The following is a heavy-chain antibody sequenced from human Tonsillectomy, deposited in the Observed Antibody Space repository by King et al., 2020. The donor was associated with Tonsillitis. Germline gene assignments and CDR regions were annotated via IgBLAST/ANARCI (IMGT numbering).Heavy chain of an antibody. D-gene: IGHD4-17*01. CDR1: GFTFSNAW. V-gene: IGHV3-15*01. CDR2: ITSKTAGGTT. CDR3: TAIDFGADY. Sequence: VQLVQSGGGLVKPGGSLRLSCAASGFTFSNAWMSWVRQAPGKGPEWVGRITSKTAGGTTDYAAPVKGRFTISTDDSKKTLYLKMNSLKTEDTAVYYCTAIDFGADYWGQGTLVTVSS. J-gene: IGHJ4*02.